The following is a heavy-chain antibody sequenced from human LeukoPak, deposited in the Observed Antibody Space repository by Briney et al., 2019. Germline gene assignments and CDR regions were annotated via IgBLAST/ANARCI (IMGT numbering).Heavy chain of an antibody. J-gene: IGHJ4*02. V-gene: IGHV4-59*12. CDR1: GGSISSYY. Sequence: SETLSLTCTVSGGSISSYYWSWIRQPPGKGLEWIGYIYYSGSTNYNPSLKSRVTISVDTSKNQFSLKLSSVTAADTAVYYCARELEACSSTSCLAGFDYWGQGTLVTVSS. CDR3: ARELEACSSTSCLAGFDY. CDR2: IYYSGST. D-gene: IGHD2-2*01.